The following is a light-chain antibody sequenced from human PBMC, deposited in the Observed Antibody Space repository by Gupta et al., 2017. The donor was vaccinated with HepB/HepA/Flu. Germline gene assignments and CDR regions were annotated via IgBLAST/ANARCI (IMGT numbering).Light chain of an antibody. V-gene: IGLV1-40*01. CDR2: GNS. Sequence: SNIGAGYDVHWYQQLPGTAPKVLIYGNSNRPSGVPDRFSGSKSGTSVSLAITGLQAEDEADYFCQSYDRSLSGSVVFGGGTKVTVL. J-gene: IGLJ2*01. CDR3: QSYDRSLSGSVV. CDR1: SNIGAGYD.